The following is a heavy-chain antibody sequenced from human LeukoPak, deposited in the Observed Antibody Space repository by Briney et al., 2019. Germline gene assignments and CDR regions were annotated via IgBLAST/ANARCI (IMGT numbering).Heavy chain of an antibody. J-gene: IGHJ4*02. CDR1: GFTFSSYS. Sequence: GGSLRLSCAASGFTFSSYSMNWVRQAPGKGLEWVSGISWNSGSIGYADSVKGRFTISRDNAKNSLYLQMNSLRAEDMALYYCAKDRGPGYSSSWSLDYWGQGTLVTVSS. V-gene: IGHV3-9*03. CDR3: AKDRGPGYSSSWSLDY. CDR2: ISWNSGSI. D-gene: IGHD6-13*01.